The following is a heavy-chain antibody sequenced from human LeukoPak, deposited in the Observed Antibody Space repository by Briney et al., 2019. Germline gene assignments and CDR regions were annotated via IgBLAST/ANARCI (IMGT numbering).Heavy chain of an antibody. Sequence: SETLSLTCTVSGGSISSYYWSWIRQPPGKGLEWIGYIYYSGSTNYNPSLKSRLTISVDTSKNQFSLKLSSVTAADTAVYYCARPPYYYDSSGYRTGWFDPWGQGTLVTVSS. J-gene: IGHJ5*02. D-gene: IGHD3-22*01. CDR3: ARPPYYYDSSGYRTGWFDP. V-gene: IGHV4-59*01. CDR1: GGSISSYY. CDR2: IYYSGST.